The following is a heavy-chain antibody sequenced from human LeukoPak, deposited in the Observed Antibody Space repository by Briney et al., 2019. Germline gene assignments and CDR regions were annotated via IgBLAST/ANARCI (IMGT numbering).Heavy chain of an antibody. J-gene: IGHJ5*02. CDR1: GGSFSGYY. Sequence: SETLSLTCAVYGGSFSGYYWSWIRQPPGKGLEWIGEINHSGSTNYNPSLKSRVTISVDTSKNQFSLKLSSVTAADTAVYYCARDTLVGNNWFDPWGQGTLVTVSS. D-gene: IGHD1-26*01. CDR3: ARDTLVGNNWFDP. V-gene: IGHV4-34*01. CDR2: INHSGST.